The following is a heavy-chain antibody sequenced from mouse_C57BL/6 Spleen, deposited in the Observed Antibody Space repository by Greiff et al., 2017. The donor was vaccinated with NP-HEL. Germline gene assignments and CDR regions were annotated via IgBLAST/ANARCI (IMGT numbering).Heavy chain of an antibody. D-gene: IGHD2-2*01. Sequence: QVQLQQPGAELVRPGSSVKLSCKASGYTFTSYWMDWVKQRPGQGLEWIGNIYPSDSETHYNQKFKDKATLTVDKSSSTAYMQLSSLTSEDSAVYYCARRVYYGYPYYAMDYWGQGTSVTVSS. CDR1: GYTFTSYW. CDR2: IYPSDSET. J-gene: IGHJ4*01. CDR3: ARRVYYGYPYYAMDY. V-gene: IGHV1-61*01.